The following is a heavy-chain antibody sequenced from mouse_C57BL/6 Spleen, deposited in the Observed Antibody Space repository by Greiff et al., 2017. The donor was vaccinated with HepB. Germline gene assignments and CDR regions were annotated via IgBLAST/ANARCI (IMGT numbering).Heavy chain of an antibody. CDR3: TRAGDGYYEDFDY. V-gene: IGHV1-15*01. CDR1: GYTFTDYE. D-gene: IGHD2-3*01. CDR2: IDPETGGT. J-gene: IGHJ2*01. Sequence: QVQLQQSGAELVRPGASVTLSCKASGYTFTDYEMHWVKQTPVHGLEWIGAIDPETGGTAYNQKFKGKAILTADKSSSTAYMELRSLTSEDSAVYYCTRAGDGYYEDFDYWGQGTTLTVSS.